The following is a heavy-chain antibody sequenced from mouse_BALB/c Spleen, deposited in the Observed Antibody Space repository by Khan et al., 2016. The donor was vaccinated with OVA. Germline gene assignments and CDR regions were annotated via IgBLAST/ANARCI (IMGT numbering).Heavy chain of an antibody. Sequence: SGPGLVKPSQSLSLTCTVTGYSITSEYAWNWIRQFPGNKLEWMGYISYSGNTRYKPSLKSRISITRDTSKNQFFLQLNSVTTEDTATYYWARKDYYDYDPFPYWGQGTLVTVSA. CDR3: ARKDYYDYDPFPY. CDR2: ISYSGNT. CDR1: GYSITSEYA. J-gene: IGHJ3*01. D-gene: IGHD2-4*01. V-gene: IGHV3-2*02.